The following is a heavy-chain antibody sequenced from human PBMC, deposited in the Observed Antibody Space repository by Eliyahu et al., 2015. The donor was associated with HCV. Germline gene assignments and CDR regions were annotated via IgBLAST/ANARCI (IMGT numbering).Heavy chain of an antibody. Sequence: QVVESGGGVXXPGKSLRLXCXASGXTFTNYGFNWVRQAPGKGLGWVALIWFDGTKQYYADSVNGRFTVSRDNSKNTVYLEMNSLRDDDTALYYCARDGRTGIGDYWGQGTLVTVSP. CDR1: GXTFTNYG. CDR3: ARDGRTGIGDY. D-gene: IGHD1-1*01. J-gene: IGHJ4*02. V-gene: IGHV3-33*01. CDR2: IWFDGTKQ.